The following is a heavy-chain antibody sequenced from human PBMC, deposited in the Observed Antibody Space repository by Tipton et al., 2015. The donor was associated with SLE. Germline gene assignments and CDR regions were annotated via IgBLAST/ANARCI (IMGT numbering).Heavy chain of an antibody. CDR1: GYTFTAFG. CDR2: MSPDSGDT. V-gene: IGHV1-8*02. CDR3: ATQGYYDSSFDY. J-gene: IGHJ4*02. Sequence: QLVQSGGEVTKPGASVKVSCKASGYTFTAFGISWVRQAPGQGLEWMGWMSPDSGDTGYAQKFQGRVTMTSDNFMNIAYMELSSLRSEDTAVYYCATQGYYDSSFDYWGQGTLVTVSS. D-gene: IGHD3-16*01.